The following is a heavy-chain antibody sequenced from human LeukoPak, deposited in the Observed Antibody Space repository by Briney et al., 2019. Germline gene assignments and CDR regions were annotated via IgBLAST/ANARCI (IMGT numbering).Heavy chain of an antibody. J-gene: IGHJ3*02. CDR2: IYSSGST. Sequence: SQTLSLTCTVSSGSISGGSYCWSWIRQPAGKGLEWIGHIYSSGSTNYNPSLKSRITVSVDTSKNQFSLKLSSVTAADTAVYYCARGEDDYGGDRAFDIWGQGTMVTVSS. CDR1: SGSISGGSYC. CDR3: ARGEDDYGGDRAFDI. V-gene: IGHV4-61*09. D-gene: IGHD4-23*01.